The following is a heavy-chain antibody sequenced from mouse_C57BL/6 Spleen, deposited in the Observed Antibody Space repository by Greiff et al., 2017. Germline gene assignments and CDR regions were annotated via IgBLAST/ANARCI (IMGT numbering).Heavy chain of an antibody. V-gene: IGHV1-9*01. CDR2: ILPGSGST. CDR1: GYTFTGYW. CDR3: ARGDYYGSRSYWYFDV. J-gene: IGHJ1*03. Sequence: QVQLKESGAELMKPGASVKLSCKATGYTFTGYWIEWVKQRPGHGLEWIGEILPGSGSTNYNEKFKGKATFTADTSSNTAYMQLSSLTTEDSAIYYCARGDYYGSRSYWYFDVWGTGTTVTVSS. D-gene: IGHD1-1*01.